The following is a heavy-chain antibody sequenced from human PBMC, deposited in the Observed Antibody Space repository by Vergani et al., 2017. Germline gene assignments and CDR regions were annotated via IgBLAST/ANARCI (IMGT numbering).Heavy chain of an antibody. CDR1: GGSFSGYY. Sequence: QVQLQQWGAGLLKPSETLSLTCAVYGGSFSGYYWSWIRQPPGKGLEWIGEINHSGSTNYNPSLKSRVTISVDTSKNQFSLKLSSVTAADPAVYYCARLKQLRAGYYYYYMDVWGKGTTVTVSS. CDR3: ARLKQLRAGYYYYYMDV. D-gene: IGHD5-12*01. CDR2: INHSGST. V-gene: IGHV4-34*01. J-gene: IGHJ6*03.